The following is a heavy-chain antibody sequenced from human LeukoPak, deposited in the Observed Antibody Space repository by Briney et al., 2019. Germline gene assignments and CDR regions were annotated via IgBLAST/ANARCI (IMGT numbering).Heavy chain of an antibody. J-gene: IGHJ6*02. CDR1: GFTFSSYS. CDR2: ISSSGSTI. Sequence: GGSLRLSCAASGFTFSSYSMNWVRQAPGKGLEWVSYISSSGSTIYYADSVKDRFTISRDNAKNSLYLQMNSLRAEDTAVYYCARDSGYEGFYYYGMDVWGQGTTVTVSS. CDR3: ARDSGYEGFYYYGMDV. V-gene: IGHV3-48*04. D-gene: IGHD2-2*01.